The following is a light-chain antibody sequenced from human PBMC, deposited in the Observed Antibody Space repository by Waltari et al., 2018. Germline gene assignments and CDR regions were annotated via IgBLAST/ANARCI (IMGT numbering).Light chain of an antibody. V-gene: IGKV1-33*01. CDR1: QDISNH. J-gene: IGKJ2*01. CDR3: QQYGNLPPYT. Sequence: DIQMTQSPSYLSASVGDRVTITCQASQDISNHLNWYQQKPGKAPELLIYHASNLETGVPSRFSGSGSGTDFTFTISSLQAEDIATYYCQQYGNLPPYTFGQGTKLEIK. CDR2: HAS.